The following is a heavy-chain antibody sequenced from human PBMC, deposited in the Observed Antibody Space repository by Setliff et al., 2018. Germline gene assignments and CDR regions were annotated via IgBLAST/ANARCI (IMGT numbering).Heavy chain of an antibody. V-gene: IGHV4-61*02. J-gene: IGHJ6*02. D-gene: IGHD3-10*01. Sequence: SETLSLTCTVSGGSISSGSYYWSWIRQPAGKGLEWIGRIYTSGSTNYNPSLKSRVTISVDTSKNQFSLKLSPVTAADTAVYYCARGGLWFGELLWKYYYYGMDVWGQGTTVTVSS. CDR3: ARGGLWFGELLWKYYYYGMDV. CDR1: GGSISSGSYY. CDR2: IYTSGST.